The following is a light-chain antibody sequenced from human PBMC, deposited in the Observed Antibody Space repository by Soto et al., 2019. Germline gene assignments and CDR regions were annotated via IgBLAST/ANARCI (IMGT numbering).Light chain of an antibody. J-gene: IGKJ1*01. CDR1: QSVSSSY. V-gene: IGKV3-20*01. CDR3: QQYGSSPEWT. Sequence: EIVLTQSPCTLSLSLGERATLSCRASQSVSSSYLAWYQQKPGQAPRLLIYAASSRATGIPDRFSGSGSGTDFTLTISRLEPEDFAVYYCQQYGSSPEWTFGQGTKVDI. CDR2: AAS.